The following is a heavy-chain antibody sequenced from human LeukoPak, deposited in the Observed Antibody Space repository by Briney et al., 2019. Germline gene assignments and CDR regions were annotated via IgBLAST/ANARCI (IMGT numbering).Heavy chain of an antibody. J-gene: IGHJ4*02. CDR1: GFTFSDYY. CDR3: ARDWGMELELQIRFDY. V-gene: IGHV3-11*04. CDR2: ISSSGSTI. Sequence: GGSLRLSCAASGFTFSDYYMRWIRQAPGKGLEWVSYISSSGSTIYYADSVKGRFTISRDNAKNSLYLQMNSLRAEDTAVYYCARDWGMELELQIRFDYWGQGTLVTVSS. D-gene: IGHD1-7*01.